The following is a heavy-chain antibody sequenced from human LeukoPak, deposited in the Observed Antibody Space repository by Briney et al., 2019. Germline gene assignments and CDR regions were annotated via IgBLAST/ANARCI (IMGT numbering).Heavy chain of an antibody. CDR3: AREAPIAVTGTDFDY. J-gene: IGHJ4*02. Sequence: GGGPGISFGAPGFTLSTYSMHWGRPAPGKGRGWGGGISYDGNNKLYADSVKGRFTISRDNSKKTLDLQMNSLRAEDTAVYYCAREAPIAVTGTDFDYWGQGTLVTVSS. V-gene: IGHV3-30-3*01. CDR2: ISYDGNNK. CDR1: GFTLSTYS. D-gene: IGHD6-19*01.